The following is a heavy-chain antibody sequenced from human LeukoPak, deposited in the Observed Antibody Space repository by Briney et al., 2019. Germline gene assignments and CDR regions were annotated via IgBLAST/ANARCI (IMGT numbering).Heavy chain of an antibody. V-gene: IGHV5-51*01. D-gene: IGHD6-13*01. Sequence: GESLKISCKGSGYSFTTYWIAWVRQMPGKGLEWMGIIYAGDSDTRYSPSFQGQDTISADKSISTAYLQWSSLKASDTAMYYCARRYDSSWYFDYWGQGTLVTVSS. J-gene: IGHJ4*02. CDR3: ARRYDSSWYFDY. CDR2: IYAGDSDT. CDR1: GYSFTTYW.